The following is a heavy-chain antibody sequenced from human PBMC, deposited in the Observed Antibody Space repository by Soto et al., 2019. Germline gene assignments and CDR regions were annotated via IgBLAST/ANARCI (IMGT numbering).Heavy chain of an antibody. J-gene: IGHJ6*02. Sequence: QVQLVQSGAEVKKPGASVKVSCKASGYTFTSYDINWVRQATGQGLEWMGWMNPNSGNTGYAQKFQGRVTMTRNTSIITAYMELSSLSSEDTAVYYCAADKNQLQPYGMAVWGQGTTVTVSS. D-gene: IGHD2-2*01. CDR1: GYTFTSYD. CDR2: MNPNSGNT. V-gene: IGHV1-8*01. CDR3: AADKNQLQPYGMAV.